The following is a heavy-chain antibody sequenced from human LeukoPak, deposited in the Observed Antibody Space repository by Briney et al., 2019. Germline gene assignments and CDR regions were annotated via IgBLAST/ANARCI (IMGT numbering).Heavy chain of an antibody. D-gene: IGHD3-9*01. V-gene: IGHV4-34*01. J-gene: IGHJ6*03. Sequence: KSSETLSLTCAVYGGSFSGYYWSWIRQPPGKGLEWIGEINHSGSTNYNPSLKSRVTISVDTSKNQFSLKLSSVTAADTAVYYCARLRYFDWDHYYYYYMDVWGKGTTVTISS. CDR3: ARLRYFDWDHYYYYYMDV. CDR1: GGSFSGYY. CDR2: INHSGST.